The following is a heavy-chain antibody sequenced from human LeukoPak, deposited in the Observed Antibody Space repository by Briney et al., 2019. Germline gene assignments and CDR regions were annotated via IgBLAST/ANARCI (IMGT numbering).Heavy chain of an antibody. CDR3: ARGLPLRVGES. Sequence: GGSLRLSCAASGVTVRSTYMSWVRHAPRKGLEWVSVIYSGGSTYYTDSVTGRVTISRDNSKNTLYFQFNRLRSAAPAGYFCARGLPLRVGESWGQGTQVSVSS. J-gene: IGHJ5*02. CDR2: IYSGGST. V-gene: IGHV3-53*01. CDR1: GVTVRSTY. D-gene: IGHD3-10*01.